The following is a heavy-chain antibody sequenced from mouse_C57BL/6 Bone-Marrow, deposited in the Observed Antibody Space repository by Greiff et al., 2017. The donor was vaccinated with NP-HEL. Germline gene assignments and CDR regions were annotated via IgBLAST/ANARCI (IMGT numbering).Heavy chain of an antibody. CDR1: GYTFTSYW. J-gene: IGHJ3*01. V-gene: IGHV1-50*01. D-gene: IGHD3-3*01. Sequence: QVQLQQSGAELVKPGASVKLSCKASGYTFTSYWMQWVKQRPGQGLEWIGEIDPSDSYTNYNQKFKGKATLPVDTSSSTAYMQLSSLTSEDSAVYYCARGGTGFAYWGQGTLVTVSA. CDR2: IDPSDSYT. CDR3: ARGGTGFAY.